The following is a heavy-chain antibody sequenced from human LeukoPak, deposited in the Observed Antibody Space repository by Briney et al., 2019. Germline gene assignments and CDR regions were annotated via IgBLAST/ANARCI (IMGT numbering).Heavy chain of an antibody. CDR3: AREGAYTNFVNRFDA. V-gene: IGHV4-34*01. D-gene: IGHD2-2*02. Sequence: SETLSLTCAVYGGSFRDYYWSWIRQPPGKGLEWIGEINHDGTTNYNPSLKSRVIMSVDASKSQFFLTLTPVTAADTAVYYCAREGAYTNFVNRFDAWGQGTLVTVPS. CDR2: INHDGTT. CDR1: GGSFRDYY. J-gene: IGHJ5*02.